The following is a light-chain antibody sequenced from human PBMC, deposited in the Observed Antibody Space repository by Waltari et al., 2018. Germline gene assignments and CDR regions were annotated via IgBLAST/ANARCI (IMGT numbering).Light chain of an antibody. CDR1: RTVLHSPNNKNY. J-gene: IGKJ3*01. CDR2: WAS. CDR3: ASWDDSLKVYV. Sequence: DIVMTQSPDSLAVSLGERATINCKSSRTVLHSPNNKNYFGWYQQKPGQPPKLLIYWASTREAAVPDRFSGSKSGTSASLAISGLQSEDEADYYCASWDDSLKVYVFGTGT. V-gene: IGKV4-1*01.